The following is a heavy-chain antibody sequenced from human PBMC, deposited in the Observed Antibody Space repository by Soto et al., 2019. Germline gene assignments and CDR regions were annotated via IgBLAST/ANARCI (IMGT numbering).Heavy chain of an antibody. J-gene: IGHJ6*02. CDR2: IYPGDSDT. D-gene: IGHD4-17*01. Sequence: KISGERCGDNLTSYWWAPYHQMPGKGLEWMGIIYPGDSDTRYSPSFQGQVTISADKSISTAYLQWSSLKASDTAMYYCARSLRNYYYGMDVWGQGTTVTVSS. CDR3: ARSLRNYYYGMDV. V-gene: IGHV5-51*07. CDR1: GDNLTSYW.